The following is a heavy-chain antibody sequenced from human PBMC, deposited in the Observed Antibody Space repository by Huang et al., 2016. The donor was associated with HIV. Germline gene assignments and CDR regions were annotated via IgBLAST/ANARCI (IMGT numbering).Heavy chain of an antibody. CDR1: GFTFSSYS. CDR3: ARSNNWNYQGKDY. J-gene: IGHJ4*02. Sequence: EVQLVESGGGLVQPGGSLRLSCAASGFTFSSYSMNWVCQAPGKGLEWVSYISSSRSTRYDSDSVKCRFTIARDNAKNSLYLQMNSLRADDTAVYYCARSNNWNYQGKDYWGQGTLVTVSS. V-gene: IGHV3-48*01. D-gene: IGHD1-7*01. CDR2: ISSSRSTR.